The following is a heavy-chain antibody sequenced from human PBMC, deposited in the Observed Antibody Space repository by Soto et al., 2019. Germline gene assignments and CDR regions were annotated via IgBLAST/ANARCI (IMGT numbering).Heavy chain of an antibody. CDR3: AKGWDSGSYYWRRNDYFVY. CDR2: ISGSGGST. Sequence: GSLRLSCAASGFTFSSYAMSWVRQAPGKGLEWVSAISGSGGSTYYADSVKGRFTISRDNSKNTLYLQMNSLRAEDTAVYYCAKGWDSGSYYWRRNDYFVYWGQGTLVTVS. J-gene: IGHJ4*02. D-gene: IGHD1-26*01. V-gene: IGHV3-23*01. CDR1: GFTFSSYA.